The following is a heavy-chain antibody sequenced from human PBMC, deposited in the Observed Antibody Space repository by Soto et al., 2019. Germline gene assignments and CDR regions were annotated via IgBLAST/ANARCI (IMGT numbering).Heavy chain of an antibody. V-gene: IGHV4-61*01. D-gene: IGHD1-20*01. CDR2: VYFTGTT. CDR3: ARYSNNSDCRHLYYFDY. Sequence: SETLSLTCTVSGGSVSSGMYYWSCMRQPPGKGLEWIGNVYFTGTTIYSPSLKSRVTMSIDTYNDQFFLKLTSVTAADTAVYYCARYSNNSDCRHLYYFDYWGLGTLVTVSS. J-gene: IGHJ4*02. CDR1: GGSVSSGMYY.